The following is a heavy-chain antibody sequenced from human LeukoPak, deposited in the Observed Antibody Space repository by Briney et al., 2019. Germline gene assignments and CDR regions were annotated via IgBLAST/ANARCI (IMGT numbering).Heavy chain of an antibody. CDR3: ASRQLPYNFDY. D-gene: IGHD1-1*01. J-gene: IGHJ4*02. V-gene: IGHV1-2*02. CDR2: INPNSGDT. CDR1: GYTFTSYD. Sequence: GASVKVSCKASGYTFTSYDINWVRQATGQGLEWMGWINPNSGDTNYTQKFQGRVTMIRGTSISTAYMELSRLRSDDTAVYYCASRQLPYNFDYWGQGTLVTVSS.